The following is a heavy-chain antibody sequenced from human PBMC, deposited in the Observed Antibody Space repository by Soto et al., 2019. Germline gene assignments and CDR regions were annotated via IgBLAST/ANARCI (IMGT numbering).Heavy chain of an antibody. CDR3: ATANIDFWSGYKYFYYGMDV. CDR1: GGSVRSSNYY. Sequence: SETLSLTCTVSGGSVRSSNYYWAWIRQPPGQGLEWIGSIRYGGNTYSTPSLKSRLTISVDTSNNHISLRLSSVTAADTAIYYCATANIDFWSGYKYFYYGMDVWGQGTTVTVSS. D-gene: IGHD3-3*01. CDR2: IRYGGNT. J-gene: IGHJ6*02. V-gene: IGHV4-39*02.